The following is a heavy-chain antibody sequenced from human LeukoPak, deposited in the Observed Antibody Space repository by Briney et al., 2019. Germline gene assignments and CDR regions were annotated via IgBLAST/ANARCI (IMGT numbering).Heavy chain of an antibody. Sequence: GGSLRLSCAASGFTFSTYGMTWVRQAPGKGLEWVSTISRSGDITYYADSVKGRFTISRDNSKNTLYLQMNSLRAEDTAIYYCATGSTAVAGTKYWGQGILVTVFS. J-gene: IGHJ4*02. CDR1: GFTFSTYG. CDR2: ISRSGDIT. CDR3: ATGSTAVAGTKY. D-gene: IGHD6-19*01. V-gene: IGHV3-23*01.